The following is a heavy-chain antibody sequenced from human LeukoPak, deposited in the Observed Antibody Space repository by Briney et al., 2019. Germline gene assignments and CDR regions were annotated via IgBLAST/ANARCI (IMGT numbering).Heavy chain of an antibody. Sequence: ASVKVSCKASGYTFTSYAMHWVRQAPGQRLEWMGWINAGNGNTKYSQKFQGRVTITRDTSASTAYMELSSLRSEDTAVYYCASPLMVRGQTDAFDVWGQGTMVTVSS. CDR1: GYTFTSYA. CDR2: INAGNGNT. CDR3: ASPLMVRGQTDAFDV. V-gene: IGHV1-3*01. J-gene: IGHJ3*01. D-gene: IGHD3-10*01.